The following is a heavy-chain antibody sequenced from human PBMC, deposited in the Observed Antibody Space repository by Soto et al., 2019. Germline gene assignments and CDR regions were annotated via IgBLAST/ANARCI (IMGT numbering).Heavy chain of an antibody. CDR2: IYYSGST. CDR3: ARHLSGSSYY. Sequence: QLQLQESGPGLVKPSETLSLTCTVSGGSISSSSYYWGWIRQPPGKGLEWIGSIYYSGSTYYNPSLKSRLTLAVAPSKNQFSLKLRSVTAADTAVYYCARHLSGSSYYWGQGTLVTVSS. CDR1: GGSISSSSYY. D-gene: IGHD1-26*01. V-gene: IGHV4-39*01. J-gene: IGHJ4*02.